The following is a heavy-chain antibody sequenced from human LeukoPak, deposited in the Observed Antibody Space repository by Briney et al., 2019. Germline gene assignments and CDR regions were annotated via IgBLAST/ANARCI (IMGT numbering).Heavy chain of an antibody. J-gene: IGHJ5*02. CDR2: ISSSGSTI. Sequence: QPGGSLRLSCAASGFTFSSYAMSWVRQAPGKGLEWVSYISSSGSTIYYADSVKGRFTISRDNAKNSLYLQMNSLRAEDTAVYYCARGHGSGSYYSLSEYNWFDPWGQGTLVTVSS. CDR3: ARGHGSGSYYSLSEYNWFDP. D-gene: IGHD3-10*01. V-gene: IGHV3-48*03. CDR1: GFTFSSYA.